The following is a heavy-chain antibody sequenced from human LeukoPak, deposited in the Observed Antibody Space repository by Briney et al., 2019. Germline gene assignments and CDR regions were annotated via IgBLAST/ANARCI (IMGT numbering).Heavy chain of an antibody. CDR2: ISYDGSNK. CDR3: AKARGVAGTFFDY. D-gene: IGHD6-19*01. V-gene: IGHV3-30-3*01. CDR1: GFTFSSYA. J-gene: IGHJ4*02. Sequence: GGSLRLSCAASGFTFSSYAMHWVRQAPGKGLEWVAVISYDGSNKYYADSVKGRFTISRDNSKNTLYLQMNSLRAEDTAVYYCAKARGVAGTFFDYWGQGTLVTVSS.